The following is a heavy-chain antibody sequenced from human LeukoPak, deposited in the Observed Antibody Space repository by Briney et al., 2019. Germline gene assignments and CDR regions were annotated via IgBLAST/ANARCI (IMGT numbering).Heavy chain of an antibody. CDR3: ARGQVLVGGNWFDP. CDR2: MSPNSGDT. D-gene: IGHD3-10*01. V-gene: IGHV1-2*02. J-gene: IGHJ5*02. Sequence: ASVKVSCKASGYPFTDYYIHWVRQAPGHGLEWIGWMSPNSGDTLSPQKFQGRVTMTRDTAISTAYMELSSLRSDDTAVYCARGQVLVGGNWFDPWGQGTLVTVSP. CDR1: GYPFTDYY.